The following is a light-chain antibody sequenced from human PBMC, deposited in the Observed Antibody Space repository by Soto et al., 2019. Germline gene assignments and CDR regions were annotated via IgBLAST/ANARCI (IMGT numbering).Light chain of an antibody. CDR2: SNN. Sequence: QSVLTQPPSASGTPGQRVTISCSGSSSNIGRNYVYWYQQLPGTAPKLLIFSNNQRTSGVPDRFSGSKSGTSASLAISGLRSEDEADYYCAAWDDSLSGRVFGGGTKLTVL. V-gene: IGLV1-47*02. CDR1: SSNIGRNY. J-gene: IGLJ3*02. CDR3: AAWDDSLSGRV.